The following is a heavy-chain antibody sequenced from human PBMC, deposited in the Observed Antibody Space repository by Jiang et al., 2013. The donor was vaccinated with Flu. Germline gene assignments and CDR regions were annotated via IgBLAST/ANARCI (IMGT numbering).Heavy chain of an antibody. V-gene: IGHV7-4-1*02. J-gene: IGHJ4*02. Sequence: VRQAPGQGLEWMGWINTNTENPTYAQGFTGRFVFSLDTSVSTAYLQISSLKAEDTAVYFCARRVRGYDEYFDYWGQGTLVAVSS. CDR3: ARRVRGYDEYFDY. D-gene: IGHD5-12*01. CDR2: INTNTENP.